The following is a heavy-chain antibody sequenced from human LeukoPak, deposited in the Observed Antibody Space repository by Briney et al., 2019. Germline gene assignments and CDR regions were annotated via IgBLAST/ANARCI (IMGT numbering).Heavy chain of an antibody. CDR3: VKGSYYGSGSQPTFDY. V-gene: IGHV3-64D*06. J-gene: IGHJ4*02. CDR2: ISTNGGST. CDR1: GFTFSTYS. D-gene: IGHD3-10*01. Sequence: GGSLRLSYSASGFTFSTYSIHWLRQAPGKALEYVSGISTNGGSTYYADSVKGRFTISRDNSKNTLYLQMSSLRAEDTAVYYCVKGSYYGSGSQPTFDYWGQGALLTVSS.